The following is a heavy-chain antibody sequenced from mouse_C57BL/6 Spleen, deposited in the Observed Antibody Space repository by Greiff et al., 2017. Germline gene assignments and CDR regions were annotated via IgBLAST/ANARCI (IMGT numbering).Heavy chain of an antibody. D-gene: IGHD1-1*01. CDR3: ARDPPTTGSHWYFDV. Sequence: EVQGVESGGGLVKPGGSLKLSCAASGFTFSSYAMSWVRQTPEKRLEWVATISDGGSYTYYPDNVKGRFTISRDNAKNNLYLQMSHLKSEDTAMYYCARDPPTTGSHWYFDVWGTGTTVTVSS. CDR1: GFTFSSYA. CDR2: ISDGGSYT. V-gene: IGHV5-4*01. J-gene: IGHJ1*03.